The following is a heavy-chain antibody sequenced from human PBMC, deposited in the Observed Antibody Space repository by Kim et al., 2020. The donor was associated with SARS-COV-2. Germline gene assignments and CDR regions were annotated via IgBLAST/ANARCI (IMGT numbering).Heavy chain of an antibody. D-gene: IGHD5-18*01. CDR3: AREETDSYGYRAFDY. CDR2: VDGGNGNT. V-gene: IGHV1-3*01. CDR1: GYTFHTYA. J-gene: IGHJ4*02. Sequence: ASVKVSCKASGYTFHTYAMHWMRQAPGQRLECMGWVDGGNGNTKSSQNFQGRVTITRDRSATTAYMELSSLRSEDTAVYYCAREETDSYGYRAFDYWGQGTPVTVSS.